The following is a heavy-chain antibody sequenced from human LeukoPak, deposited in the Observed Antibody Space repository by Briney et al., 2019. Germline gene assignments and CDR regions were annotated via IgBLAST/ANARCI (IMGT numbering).Heavy chain of an antibody. Sequence: PGRSLRLSCAASAFIFSNYAMHWVRQAPGKGLEWVAVISYDETEKYYADSVKGRFTISRDNSKNTLYLQMNSLRAEDTAVYYCARRGYSSSLDYWGQGTLVTVSS. D-gene: IGHD6-13*01. CDR3: ARRGYSSSLDY. V-gene: IGHV3-30-3*01. CDR2: ISYDETEK. CDR1: AFIFSNYA. J-gene: IGHJ4*02.